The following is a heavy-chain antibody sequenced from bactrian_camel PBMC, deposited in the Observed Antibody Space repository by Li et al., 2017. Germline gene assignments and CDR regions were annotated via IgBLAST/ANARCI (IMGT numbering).Heavy chain of an antibody. D-gene: IGHD2*01. J-gene: IGHJ4*01. CDR3: AAASIGGYCPRTRASYF. V-gene: IGHV3S31*01. CDR1: QDTTKRNA. Sequence: DVQLVESGGGSVQVGGSLRLSCVAVQDTTKRNAMAWFRQGPGGKEREGLAAIYGGGATYTERTYYADSVKGRFTISEDKAKNTVYLQMNSLKPEDTAMYYCAAASIGGYCPRTRASYFWGQGTQVTVS. CDR2: IYGGGATYTERT.